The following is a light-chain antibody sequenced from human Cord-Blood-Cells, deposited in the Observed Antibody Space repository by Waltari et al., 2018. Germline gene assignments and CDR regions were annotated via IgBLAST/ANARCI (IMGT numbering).Light chain of an antibody. CDR2: GAS. CDR1: QSVSRSY. Sequence: CCRARQSVSRSYLAWYQQKPGQAPRLLIYGASSRATGIPDRFSGSGSGTDFTLTISRLEPEDFAVYYCQQYGSSRFGGGTKVEIK. V-gene: IGKV3-20*01. CDR3: QQYGSSR. J-gene: IGKJ4*01.